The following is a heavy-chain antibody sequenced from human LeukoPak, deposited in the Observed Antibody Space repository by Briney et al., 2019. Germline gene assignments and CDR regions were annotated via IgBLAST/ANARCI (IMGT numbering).Heavy chain of an antibody. Sequence: GGSLRLSCAASGFTFCDYYMSWIRQAPGKGLEWVSYISSSSSYTNYADSVKGRFTISRDNAKNSLYLQMNSLRAEDTAVYYCARDVYYDSSGYYPGYWGQGTLVTVSS. CDR3: ARDVYYDSSGYYPGY. J-gene: IGHJ4*02. V-gene: IGHV3-11*06. CDR1: GFTFCDYY. CDR2: ISSSSSYT. D-gene: IGHD3-22*01.